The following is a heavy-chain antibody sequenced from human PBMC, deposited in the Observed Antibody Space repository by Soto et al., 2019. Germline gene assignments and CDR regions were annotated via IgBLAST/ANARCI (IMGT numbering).Heavy chain of an antibody. CDR3: AHGGVPAAVPRWGFDY. Sequence: VQLLESGGGLVQPGGSLRLSCAASGFTFSSYAMSWVRQAPGKGLEWVSAIGASGSSTYYADSVKGRFTISRDNSKNTLYLQMNSLRGEDTAVYYCAHGGVPAAVPRWGFDYWGQGTLATVSS. J-gene: IGHJ4*02. V-gene: IGHV3-23*01. CDR2: IGASGSST. CDR1: GFTFSSYA. D-gene: IGHD2-2*01.